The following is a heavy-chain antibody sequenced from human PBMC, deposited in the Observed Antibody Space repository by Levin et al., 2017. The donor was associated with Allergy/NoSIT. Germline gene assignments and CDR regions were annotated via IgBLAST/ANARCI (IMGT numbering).Heavy chain of an antibody. CDR1: GFTFSSYA. CDR2: ISYDGSNK. D-gene: IGHD6-19*01. V-gene: IGHV3-30-3*01. Sequence: GGSLRLSCAASGFTFSSYAMHWVRQAPGKGLEWVAVISYDGSNKYYADSVKGRFTISRDNSKNTLYLQMNSLRAEDTAVYYCAAGIAVAGTRDYWGQGTLVTVSS. J-gene: IGHJ4*02. CDR3: AAGIAVAGTRDY.